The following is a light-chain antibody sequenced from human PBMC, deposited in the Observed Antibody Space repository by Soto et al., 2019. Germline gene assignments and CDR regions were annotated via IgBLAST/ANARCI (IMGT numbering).Light chain of an antibody. CDR2: DAS. CDR3: QQRSNWPWT. Sequence: IVLTHSPATLSFSPLERSTLSFRASQRISGYLGWYQQKPGQAPRLLIYDASNRATGIPVRFSGSGSGTDYTLTITNLEPEDFAIYYCQQRSNWPWTFGQGTKVDI. J-gene: IGKJ1*01. CDR1: QRISGY. V-gene: IGKV3-11*01.